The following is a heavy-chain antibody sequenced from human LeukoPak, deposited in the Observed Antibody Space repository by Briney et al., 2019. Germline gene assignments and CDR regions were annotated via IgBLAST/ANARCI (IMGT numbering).Heavy chain of an antibody. CDR3: ARELWSGYSL. V-gene: IGHV4-38-2*02. D-gene: IGHD3-3*01. Sequence: SETLSLTCTVSGYSISSAFYWGWIRPPPGKGLEWIGSIYHSGSTYYNPSLKSRVTISVDTSKNQFSLKLSSVTAADTAVYYCARELWSGYSLWGQGTLVTVSS. CDR1: GYSISSAFY. J-gene: IGHJ4*02. CDR2: IYHSGST.